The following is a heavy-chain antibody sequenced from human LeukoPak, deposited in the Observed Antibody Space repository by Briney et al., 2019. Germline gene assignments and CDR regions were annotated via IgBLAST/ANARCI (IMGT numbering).Heavy chain of an antibody. Sequence: PGGSLRLSCAASGFTFSNAWMSWVRQAPGKGLEWVGRIKSKTDGGTTDYAAPVKGRFTISRDDSKNTLYLQMNSLKTEDTAVYYCTTVFSVRYAYDYGDHEEGSYWGQGTLVTVSS. CDR2: IKSKTDGGTT. J-gene: IGHJ4*02. CDR3: TTVFSVRYAYDYGDHEEGSY. D-gene: IGHD4-17*01. CDR1: GFTFSNAW. V-gene: IGHV3-15*01.